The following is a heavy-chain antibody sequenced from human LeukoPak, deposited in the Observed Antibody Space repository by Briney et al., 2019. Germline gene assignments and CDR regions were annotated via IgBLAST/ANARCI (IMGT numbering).Heavy chain of an antibody. J-gene: IGHJ6*04. D-gene: IGHD3-3*01. CDR1: GFTFFSYE. Sequence: GGSLRLSCAASGFTFFSYEMNWVRQAPGKGLEWVSYISSSGSTIYYADSVKGRFTISRDNSKNTLYLQMNSLRAEDTAVYYCAGIPVFGVVLHQEPVWGKGTTVTVSS. CDR2: ISSSGSTI. CDR3: AGIPVFGVVLHQEPV. V-gene: IGHV3-48*03.